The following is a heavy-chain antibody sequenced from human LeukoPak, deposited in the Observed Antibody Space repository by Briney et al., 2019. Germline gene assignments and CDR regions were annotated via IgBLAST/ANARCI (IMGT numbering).Heavy chain of an antibody. CDR3: ARAARLVARAFDY. Sequence: SGTLSLTCAVYGGSFSGYYWSWIRQPPGKGLEWIGEINHSGSTNYNPSLKSRVTISVDTSRNQFSLKLSSVTAADTAVYYCARAARLVARAFDYWGQGTLVTVSS. CDR1: GGSFSGYY. V-gene: IGHV4-34*01. J-gene: IGHJ4*02. D-gene: IGHD6-6*01. CDR2: INHSGST.